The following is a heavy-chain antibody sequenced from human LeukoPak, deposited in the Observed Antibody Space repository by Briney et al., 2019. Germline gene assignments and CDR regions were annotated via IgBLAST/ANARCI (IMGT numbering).Heavy chain of an antibody. J-gene: IGHJ5*02. V-gene: IGHV1-8*03. CDR1: GYTFTSYD. D-gene: IGHD3-10*01. CDR3: ARGQTPRRGNWFDP. Sequence: ASVKVSCKASGYTFTSYDINWVRQATGQGLEWMGWMNPNSGNTGYAQKFQGRVTITRNTSISTAYMELSSLRSEDTAVYYCARGQTPRRGNWFDPWGQGTLVTVSS. CDR2: MNPNSGNT.